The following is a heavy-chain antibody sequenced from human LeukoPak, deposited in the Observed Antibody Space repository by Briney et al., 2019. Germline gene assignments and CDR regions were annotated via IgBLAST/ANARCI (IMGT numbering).Heavy chain of an antibody. Sequence: GGSLRLSCAASGFTFSSYEMHWVRQAPGKGLEWVSYISSSGSTIYYADSVKGRFTISRDNARNSLYLQMNTLRAEDTAVYYCARASYGGYYPYYYYMDVWGKGTTVTISS. V-gene: IGHV3-48*03. CDR2: ISSSGSTI. CDR3: ARASYGGYYPYYYYMDV. CDR1: GFTFSSYE. J-gene: IGHJ6*03. D-gene: IGHD3-22*01.